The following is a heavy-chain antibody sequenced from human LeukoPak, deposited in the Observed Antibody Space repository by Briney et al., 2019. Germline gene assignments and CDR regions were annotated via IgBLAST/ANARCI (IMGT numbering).Heavy chain of an antibody. V-gene: IGHV4-34*01. Sequence: SETLSLTCAVYGGSFSGYYWSWIRQPPGKGLEWIGEINHSGSTNYNPSLKSRVTISVDTSKNQFSLKLSSVTAADTAVYYCARGSTAQYYYYYYYMDVWGKGTTVTVPS. CDR1: GGSFSGYY. CDR3: ARGSTAQYYYYYYYMDV. CDR2: INHSGST. J-gene: IGHJ6*03. D-gene: IGHD5-18*01.